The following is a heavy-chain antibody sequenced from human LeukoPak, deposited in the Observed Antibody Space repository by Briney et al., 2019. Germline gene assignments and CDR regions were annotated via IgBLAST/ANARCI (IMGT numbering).Heavy chain of an antibody. Sequence: PSETLSLTCTVSGYSISSGYYWGWIRQPPGKGLEWIGSIYHSGSTYHNPSLKSRVTISVDTSKNQFSLKLSSVTAADTAVYYCARNVRDIVVVVAFDYWGQGTLVTVSS. J-gene: IGHJ4*02. CDR3: ARNVRDIVVVVAFDY. CDR2: IYHSGST. D-gene: IGHD2-15*01. V-gene: IGHV4-38-2*02. CDR1: GYSISSGYY.